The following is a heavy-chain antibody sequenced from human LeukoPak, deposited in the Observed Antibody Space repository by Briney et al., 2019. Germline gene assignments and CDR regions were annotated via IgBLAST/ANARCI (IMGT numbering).Heavy chain of an antibody. CDR1: GGSFSGYY. CDR2: INHSGST. Sequence: NPSETLSLTCAVYGGSFSGYYWSWIRQPPGKGLEWIGEINHSGSTNYNPSLKSRVTISVDTSKNQFSLKLSSVTAADTAVYYCARGCRPSGSLDYWGQGTLVTVSS. D-gene: IGHD1-26*01. V-gene: IGHV4-34*01. J-gene: IGHJ4*02. CDR3: ARGCRPSGSLDY.